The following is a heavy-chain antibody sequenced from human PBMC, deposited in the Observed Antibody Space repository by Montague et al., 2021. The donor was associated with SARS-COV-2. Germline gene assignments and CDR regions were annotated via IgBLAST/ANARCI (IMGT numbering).Heavy chain of an antibody. CDR1: GGSISSSSYY. CDR3: ARHEGVVVAATYTGLSVHRGWFDP. D-gene: IGHD2-15*01. Sequence: SETLSLTCTVSGGSISSSSYYWGWIRQPPGKGLEWIGSIYYSGSTYYNPSLKSRVTISVDTSKNQFSLKLSSVTAADTAVYYCARHEGVVVAATYTGLSVHRGWFDPWGQGTLVTVSS. J-gene: IGHJ5*02. V-gene: IGHV4-39*01. CDR2: IYYSGST.